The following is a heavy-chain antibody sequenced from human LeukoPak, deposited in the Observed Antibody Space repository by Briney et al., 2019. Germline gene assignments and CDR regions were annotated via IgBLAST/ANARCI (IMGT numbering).Heavy chain of an antibody. CDR1: GFTFDDYA. J-gene: IGHJ5*02. CDR2: ISWNSGSI. D-gene: IGHD4-17*01. CDR3: AKGFYGSDDNWFDP. Sequence: PGGSLRLPCAASGFTFDDYAMHWVRQAPGKGLEWVSGISWNSGSIGYADSVKGRFTISRDNAKNSLYLQMNSLRAEDTALYYCAKGFYGSDDNWFDPWGQGTLVTVSS. V-gene: IGHV3-9*01.